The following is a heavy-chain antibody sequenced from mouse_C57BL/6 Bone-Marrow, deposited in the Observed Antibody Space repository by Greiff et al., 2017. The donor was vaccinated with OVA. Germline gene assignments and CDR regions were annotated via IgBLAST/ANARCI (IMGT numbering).Heavy chain of an antibody. D-gene: IGHD1-1*01. CDR2: IDPSDSYT. J-gene: IGHJ1*03. CDR3: ARDRLLRYSYWYFDV. Sequence: QVQLKQPGAELVKPGASVKLSCKASGYTFTSYWMQWVKQRPGQGLEWIGEIDPSDSYTNYNQKFKGKATLTVDTSSSTAYMQLSSLTSEDSAVYYCARDRLLRYSYWYFDVWGTGTTVTVSS. V-gene: IGHV1-50*01. CDR1: GYTFTSYW.